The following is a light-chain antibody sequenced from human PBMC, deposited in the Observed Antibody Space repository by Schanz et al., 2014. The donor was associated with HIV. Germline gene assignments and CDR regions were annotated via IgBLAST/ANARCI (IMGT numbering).Light chain of an antibody. J-gene: IGKJ3*01. V-gene: IGKV3-20*01. CDR1: QSVSGNY. CDR3: HHYGGS. CDR2: AAS. Sequence: EIVMTQSPATLSVSPGETATLSCGASQSVSGNYLAWYQQKPGQAPTLLIYAASSRASGIPDRFSGSGSGADFTLTISGLEPEDFAVYYCHHYGGSFGPGTTVDYK.